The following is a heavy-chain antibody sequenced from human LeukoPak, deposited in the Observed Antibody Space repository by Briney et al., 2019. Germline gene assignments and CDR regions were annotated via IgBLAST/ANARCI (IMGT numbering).Heavy chain of an antibody. CDR1: GFTFSSYA. CDR3: ARDGTYYYDGSGYIDY. V-gene: IGHV3-64*01. D-gene: IGHD3-22*01. J-gene: IGHJ4*02. CDR2: VSSNGGST. Sequence: GGSLRLSCAASGFTFSSYAMHWVRQAPGKGLEYVSAVSSNGGSTYYENSVKGRFTVSRDNSKSTLYLQKGSLRAEDMAVYYCARDGTYYYDGSGYIDYWGQGTLVTASS.